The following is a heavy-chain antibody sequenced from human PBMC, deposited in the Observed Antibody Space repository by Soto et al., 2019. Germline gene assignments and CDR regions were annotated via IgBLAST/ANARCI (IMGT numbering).Heavy chain of an antibody. CDR3: TTDLWRIAVVVGSTGYFNP. CDR1: GFTFSYAW. J-gene: IGHJ5*02. D-gene: IGHD2-15*01. Sequence: GGSLRLSCAASGFTFSYAWMSWVRQAPGKGLDWVGRIKSKSDGGTTEYAAPVRGRFTISRDDSKNTLYLQMNSLKTEDTAVYYCTTDLWRIAVVVGSTGYFNPWGQGTPVTVTS. V-gene: IGHV3-15*01. CDR2: IKSKSDGGTT.